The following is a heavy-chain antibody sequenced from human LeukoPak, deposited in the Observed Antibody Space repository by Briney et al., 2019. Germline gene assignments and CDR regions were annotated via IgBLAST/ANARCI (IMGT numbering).Heavy chain of an antibody. CDR3: AKGGGAAARFDY. Sequence: GGSLRLSCAASGFSFSSYTMSWVRQAPGMGLDWVASLSGSGGSTFYAGSVEGRFTISRDNSKNTLYLQINSLRAEDTAVYYCAKGGGAAARFDYWGQGILVTVSS. CDR2: LSGSGGST. D-gene: IGHD6-13*01. V-gene: IGHV3-23*01. CDR1: GFSFSSYT. J-gene: IGHJ4*02.